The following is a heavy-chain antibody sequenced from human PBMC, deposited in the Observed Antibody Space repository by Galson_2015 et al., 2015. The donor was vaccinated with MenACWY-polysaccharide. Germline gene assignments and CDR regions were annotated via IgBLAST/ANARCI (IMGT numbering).Heavy chain of an antibody. CDR3: ARMHIVLDATDAFDI. D-gene: IGHD3-22*01. CDR1: GFSLSTYDMC. V-gene: IGHV2-70*11. J-gene: IGHJ3*02. Sequence: PALVKPTQTLTLTCTFSGFSLSTYDMCIYWVRQPPGKALEWLARIDWRDNKYYTTSLKTRLTISKDTSTNQVVLTMTNVDPVDTATYYCARMHIVLDATDAFDIWGQGTMVTVSS. CDR2: IDWRDNK.